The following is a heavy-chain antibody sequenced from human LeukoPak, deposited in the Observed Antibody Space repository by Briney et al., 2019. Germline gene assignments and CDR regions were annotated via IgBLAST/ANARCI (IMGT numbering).Heavy chain of an antibody. Sequence: GGSLRLSCAASGFTFSDYYMSWIRQAPGKGLEWVSYISSSSSYTNYADSVKGRFTISRDNAKNSLYLQMNSLRAEDTAAYYCARPLGTGAFGELSWGQGTLVTVSS. D-gene: IGHD3-10*01. CDR3: ARPLGTGAFGELS. CDR1: GFTFSDYY. J-gene: IGHJ5*02. CDR2: ISSSSSYT. V-gene: IGHV3-11*06.